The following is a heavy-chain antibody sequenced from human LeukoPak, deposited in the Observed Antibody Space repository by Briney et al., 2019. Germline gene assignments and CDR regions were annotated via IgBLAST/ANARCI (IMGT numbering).Heavy chain of an antibody. J-gene: IGHJ4*02. Sequence: SETLSLTCAVYGGPFSGYYWSWIRQPPGKGLEWIGEINHSGSTNYNPSLKSRVTISVDTSKNQFSLKLSSVTAADTAVYYCARLAAPSGKFDYWGQGTLVTVPS. D-gene: IGHD6-6*01. CDR1: GGPFSGYY. CDR2: INHSGST. CDR3: ARLAAPSGKFDY. V-gene: IGHV4-34*01.